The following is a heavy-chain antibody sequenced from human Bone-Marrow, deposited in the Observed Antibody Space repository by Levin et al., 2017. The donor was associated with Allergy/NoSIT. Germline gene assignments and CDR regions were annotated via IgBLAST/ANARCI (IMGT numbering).Heavy chain of an antibody. Sequence: ASVKVSCKTSGYRFTDYDVQWVRQAPGHGPEWVGWVNPNGNDRRYAQKFQGRVSMSADTSISTVYMELSSLRSDDAAIYYCAMGIVPIVSLGSGIPGHWGQGTLVIVSS. CDR2: VNPNGNDR. V-gene: IGHV1-2*02. D-gene: IGHD2-2*03. CDR3: AMGIVPIVSLGSGIPGH. J-gene: IGHJ4*02. CDR1: GYRFTDYD.